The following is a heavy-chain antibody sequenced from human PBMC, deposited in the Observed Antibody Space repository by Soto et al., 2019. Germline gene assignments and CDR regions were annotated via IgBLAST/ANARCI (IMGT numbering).Heavy chain of an antibody. CDR3: ARGGSACYYVNSGGHPFDY. CDR2: IYSGGTR. CDR1: GFTVSNNY. Sequence: EVQLGESGGGLVQPGGSLRLSCAVSGFTVSNNYMSWVRQAPGKGLEWVSVIYSGGTRYYADSVKGRFTISRHNSKNTLFLQMSSLRTEETAVYDCARGGSACYYVNSGGHPFDYWGQGTLVTVSS. D-gene: IGHD3-22*01. V-gene: IGHV3-53*04. J-gene: IGHJ4*02.